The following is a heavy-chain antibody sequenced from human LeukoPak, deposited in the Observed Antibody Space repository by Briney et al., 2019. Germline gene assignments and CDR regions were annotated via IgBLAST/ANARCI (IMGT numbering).Heavy chain of an antibody. CDR3: ARDRSSSRFGYYYYGMDV. D-gene: IGHD6-13*01. CDR2: INPNSGGT. CDR1: GYTFTGYY. J-gene: IGHJ6*02. V-gene: IGHV1-2*02. Sequence: ASVKVSCKASGYTFTGYYMHWVRQAPGQGLEWMGWINPNSGGTNYAQKFQGRVTMTRDTSISTAYMGLSRLRSDDTAVYYCARDRSSSRFGYYYYGMDVWGQGTTVTVSS.